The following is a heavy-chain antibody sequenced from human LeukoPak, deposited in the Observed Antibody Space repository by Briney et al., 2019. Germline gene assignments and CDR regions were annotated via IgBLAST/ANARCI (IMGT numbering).Heavy chain of an antibody. D-gene: IGHD5-12*01. J-gene: IGHJ4*02. Sequence: ASVKVSCKPSGYTFNTYGITWVRQAPGQGLEWMGLISGYNGDTHYAQKLQGRVTMTTDTSTSTAYMELRSLRSDDTAVYYCARGQGLRLWDYWGQGTLVTVSS. CDR2: ISGYNGDT. CDR3: ARGQGLRLWDY. V-gene: IGHV1-18*01. CDR1: GYTFNTYG.